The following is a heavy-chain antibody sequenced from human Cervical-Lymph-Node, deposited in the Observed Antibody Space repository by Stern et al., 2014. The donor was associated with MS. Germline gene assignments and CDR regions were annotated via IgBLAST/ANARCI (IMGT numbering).Heavy chain of an antibody. CDR3: SMAPNY. Sequence: VQLVESGGGLVKPGGSLRLSCAASGFTFSHYQMSWIRQDPGKGLEWVSYISSSSFTIFYADSVKGRFIISRDNADNSLYLQMNSLRPEDTGVYYCSMAPNYWGQGTLVTVSS. D-gene: IGHD2/OR15-2a*01. CDR2: ISSSSFTI. V-gene: IGHV3-11*01. J-gene: IGHJ4*02. CDR1: GFTFSHYQ.